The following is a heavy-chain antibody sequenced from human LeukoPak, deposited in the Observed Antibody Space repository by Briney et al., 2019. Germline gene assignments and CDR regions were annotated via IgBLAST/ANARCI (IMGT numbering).Heavy chain of an antibody. V-gene: IGHV4-59*12. CDR3: ARNRDGYNSFDY. D-gene: IGHD5-24*01. J-gene: IGHJ4*02. Sequence: SETLSLTRTVSGGSISSYYWSWIRQPPGKGLEWIGYIFYRGSTNYNPSLKSRVTISVDTSKNQFSLKLTSVTAADTAVYYCARNRDGYNSFDYWGQGTLVTVSS. CDR2: IFYRGST. CDR1: GGSISSYY.